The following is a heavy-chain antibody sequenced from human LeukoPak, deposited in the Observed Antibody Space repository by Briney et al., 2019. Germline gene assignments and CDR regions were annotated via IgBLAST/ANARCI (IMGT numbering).Heavy chain of an antibody. CDR3: ARAHYSGSWNDY. CDR2: INHSGST. D-gene: IGHD6-13*01. J-gene: IGHJ4*02. Sequence: SETLSLTCAVYGGSFSGYYWNWIRQPPGKGLEWIGEINHSGSTKYNPSLKSRVTISVDTSKSQFSLKLSSVTAADTALYYCARAHYSGSWNDYWGQGTLVTVSS. V-gene: IGHV4-34*01. CDR1: GGSFSGYY.